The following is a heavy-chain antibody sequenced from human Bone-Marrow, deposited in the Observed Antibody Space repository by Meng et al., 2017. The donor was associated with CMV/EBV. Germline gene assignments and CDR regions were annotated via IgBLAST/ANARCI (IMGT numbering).Heavy chain of an antibody. J-gene: IGHJ4*02. V-gene: IGHV3-74*01. Sequence: GGSLRLSRAASGFTFSSYWMHWVRQAPGKGLVWVSRINSGGSSTSYAESVKGRFTISRDNAKNTLYLQMNSLRAEDTAVYYCARDGEYYDFWSGLPDYWGQGTLVTVSS. D-gene: IGHD3-3*01. CDR3: ARDGEYYDFWSGLPDY. CDR1: GFTFSSYW. CDR2: INSGGSST.